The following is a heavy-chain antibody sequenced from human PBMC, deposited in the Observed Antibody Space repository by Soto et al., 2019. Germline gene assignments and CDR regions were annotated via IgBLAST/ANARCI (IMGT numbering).Heavy chain of an antibody. CDR2: ISVSTGNR. V-gene: IGHV1-18*01. D-gene: IGHD2-2*03. CDR1: GYTFTNYG. J-gene: IGHJ4*02. Sequence: ASVKVSCKASGYTFTNYGISWVRQAPGQGLERVGWISVSTGNRNYAQKFQDRLTMATDTSTSTAYMELKSLRSDDSAVYYCARDERWIMDYWGQGAPVTVSA. CDR3: ARDERWIMDY.